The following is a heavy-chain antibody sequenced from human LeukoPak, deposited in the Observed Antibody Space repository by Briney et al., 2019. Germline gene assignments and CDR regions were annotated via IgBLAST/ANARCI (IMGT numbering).Heavy chain of an antibody. V-gene: IGHV3-23*01. D-gene: IGHD2-21*02. CDR3: EKRGDKLDLI. CDR2: IRGSGDTT. CDR1: GVTLRNYG. Sequence: GGSLRLSCAASGVTLRNYGLNWVRHTPGKGLEWVSAIRGSGDTTFYADSVKGRFTISRDNSENTVYLQMNSLRAEDTAVYYCEKRGDKLDLIWGQGTLVTVSS. J-gene: IGHJ4*02.